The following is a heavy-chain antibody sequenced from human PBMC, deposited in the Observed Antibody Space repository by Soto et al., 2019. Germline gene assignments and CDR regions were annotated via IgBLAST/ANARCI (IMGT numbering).Heavy chain of an antibody. D-gene: IGHD5-18*01. CDR1: GGSFSDHY. CDR2: INHRGST. CDR3: ARGRGGYSHGGVDS. J-gene: IGHJ4*02. Sequence: QVQLQQWGAGLLKPSESLSLTCSVSGGSFSDHYWSWIRQPPGKGREWIGEINHRGSTNQNPSLKSRVTISVDTPKNQFSLRVNSLTAADTAVYYCARGRGGYSHGGVDSWGQGTLVTVSS. V-gene: IGHV4-34*01.